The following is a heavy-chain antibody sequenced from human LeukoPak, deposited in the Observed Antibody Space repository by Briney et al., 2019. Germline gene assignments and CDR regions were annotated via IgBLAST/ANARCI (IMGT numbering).Heavy chain of an antibody. CDR1: GFTFSSYS. Sequence: PGGSLRLSCAASGFTFSSYSMHWVRQAPGKGLEYVSAISRKGGSTYYANSVKGRFTISRDNSKNTLYLQMGSLRAEDMAVYYCAKSRSDYYDSSGYSGAFDIWGQGTMVTVSS. D-gene: IGHD3-22*01. CDR2: ISRKGGST. CDR3: AKSRSDYYDSSGYSGAFDI. V-gene: IGHV3-64*01. J-gene: IGHJ3*02.